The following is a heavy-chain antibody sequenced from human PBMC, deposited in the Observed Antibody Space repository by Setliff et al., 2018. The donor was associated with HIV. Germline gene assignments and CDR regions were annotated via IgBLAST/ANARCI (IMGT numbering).Heavy chain of an antibody. CDR2: IKPDGSEK. CDR1: GFTLSDHW. V-gene: IGHV3-7*03. Sequence: GGSLRLSCATSGFTLSDHWISWVRQAPGKGLEWVGNIKPDGSEKYYVDSVKGRFTISRDNAKNSLYLQMSSLRVEDTAVYYCARSVPDSAYRPTDYWGQGTQVTVSS. J-gene: IGHJ4*02. CDR3: ARSVPDSAYRPTDY. D-gene: IGHD3-22*01.